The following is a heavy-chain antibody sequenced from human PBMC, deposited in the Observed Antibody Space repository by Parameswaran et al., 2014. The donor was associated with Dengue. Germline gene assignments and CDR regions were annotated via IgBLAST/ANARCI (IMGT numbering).Heavy chain of an antibody. J-gene: IGHJ3*02. CDR2: ISAYNGNT. V-gene: IGHV1-18*01. D-gene: IGHD3-22*01. CDR3: AREYSGYYPDAFDI. Sequence: SWVRQAPGQGLEWMGWISAYNGNTNYAQKLQGRVTMTTDTSTSTAYMELRSLRSDDTAVYYCAREYSGYYPDAFDIWGQGTMVTVSS.